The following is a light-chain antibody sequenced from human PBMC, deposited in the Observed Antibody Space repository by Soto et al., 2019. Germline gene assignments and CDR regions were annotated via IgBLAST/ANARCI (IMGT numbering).Light chain of an antibody. J-gene: IGLJ1*01. CDR3: CSYAGSYPFV. V-gene: IGLV2-11*01. Sequence: QSALTQPRSVSGSPGQSVTISCTGTSSDVGGYNYVSWYQHHPGKAPKLMIYDVDKRPSGVPGRFSGSKSGNTASLTISGLQAEDEADYYCCSYAGSYPFVLGTGTKV. CDR2: DVD. CDR1: SSDVGGYNY.